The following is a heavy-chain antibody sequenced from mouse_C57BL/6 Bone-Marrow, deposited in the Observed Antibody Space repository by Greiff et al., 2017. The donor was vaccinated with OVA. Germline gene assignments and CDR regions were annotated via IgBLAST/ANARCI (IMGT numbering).Heavy chain of an antibody. CDR3: ARENDYDGGWFAY. V-gene: IGHV1-76*01. D-gene: IGHD2-4*01. J-gene: IGHJ3*01. CDR2: IYPGSGNT. CDR1: GYTFTDYY. Sequence: QVQLKQSGAELVRPGASVKLSCKASGYTFTDYYINWVKQRPGQGLEWIARIYPGSGNTYYNEKFKGKATLTAEKSSSTAYMQLSSLTSEDSAVYFCARENDYDGGWFAYWGQGTLVTVSA.